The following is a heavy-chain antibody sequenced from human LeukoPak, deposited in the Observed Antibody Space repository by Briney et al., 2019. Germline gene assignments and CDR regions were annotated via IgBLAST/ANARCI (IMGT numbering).Heavy chain of an antibody. CDR1: GFIFSSYA. CDR3: ANTNDVDIVATTSLLDY. CDR2: ISYDGSNK. J-gene: IGHJ4*02. Sequence: PGGSLRLSCAASGFIFSSYAMHWVRQAPGKGLEWVAVISYDGSNKYYADSVKGRFTISRDNSKNTLYLQMNSLRAEDTAVYYCANTNDVDIVATTSLLDYWGQGTLVTVSS. V-gene: IGHV3-30-3*01. D-gene: IGHD5-12*01.